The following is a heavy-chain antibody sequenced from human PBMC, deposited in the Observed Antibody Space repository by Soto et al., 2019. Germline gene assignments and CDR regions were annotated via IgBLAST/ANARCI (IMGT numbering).Heavy chain of an antibody. CDR1: GGSMIEYF. J-gene: IGHJ4*02. Sequence: SDTLYLTCTVSGGSMIEYFWSWIRQSPGKGLEWIGYIYYLGSTDYNPSLKSRVTISVDTSKRQFSLRLTSVTAADTAVYYCARDGYDGSGSPYPAYWGPGTQVTVSS. V-gene: IGHV4-59*01. CDR3: ARDGYDGSGSPYPAY. CDR2: IYYLGST. D-gene: IGHD3-10*01.